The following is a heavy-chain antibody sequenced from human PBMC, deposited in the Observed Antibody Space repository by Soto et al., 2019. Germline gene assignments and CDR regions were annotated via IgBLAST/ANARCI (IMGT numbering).Heavy chain of an antibody. CDR2: IKSKTDGGTT. D-gene: IGHD2-15*01. J-gene: IGHJ6*02. CDR3: TTDHLSELVDYYGMDV. CDR1: GSTFSNAW. Sequence: GGSLRLSXAASGSTFSNAWMSWVRQAPGKGLEWVGRIKSKTDGGTTDYAAPVKGRFTISRDDSKNTLYLQMNSLKTEDTAVYYCTTDHLSELVDYYGMDVWGQGTTVTV. V-gene: IGHV3-15*01.